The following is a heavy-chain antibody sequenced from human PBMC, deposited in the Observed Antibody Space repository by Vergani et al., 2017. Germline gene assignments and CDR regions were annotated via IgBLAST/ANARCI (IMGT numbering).Heavy chain of an antibody. CDR1: GGSISSYY. D-gene: IGHD2-15*01. Sequence: QVQLQESGPGLVKPSETLSLTCTVSGGSISSYYWSWIRQPPGKGLEWIGYIYYSGSTNYNPSLKSRVTISVDTSKNQFSLKLSSVTAADTAVYYCARGRKLLRYGMDVWGQGTTVTVSS. CDR2: IYYSGST. J-gene: IGHJ6*02. V-gene: IGHV4-59*01. CDR3: ARGRKLLRYGMDV.